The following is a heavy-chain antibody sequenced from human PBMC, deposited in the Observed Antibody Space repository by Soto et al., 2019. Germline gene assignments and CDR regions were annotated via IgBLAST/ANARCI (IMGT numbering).Heavy chain of an antibody. CDR1: GFTFSSYA. CDR3: AKDLLWFGENNLFDY. CDR2: ISGSGGST. D-gene: IGHD3-10*01. V-gene: IGHV3-23*01. J-gene: IGHJ4*02. Sequence: GGSLRLSCAASGFTFSSYAMSWVRQAPGKGLEWVSAISGSGGSTYYADSVKGRFTISRDNSKNTLYLQMNSPRAEDTAVYYCAKDLLWFGENNLFDYWGQGTLVTVSS.